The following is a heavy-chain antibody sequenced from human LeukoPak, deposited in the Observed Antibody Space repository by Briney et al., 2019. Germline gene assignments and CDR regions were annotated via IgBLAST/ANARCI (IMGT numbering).Heavy chain of an antibody. CDR3: AKVAEYYHGSSGYDYYYYYMDV. J-gene: IGHJ6*03. CDR2: ISYDGSNK. D-gene: IGHD3-22*01. Sequence: GGSLRLSCAASGFTFSSYGMHWVRQAPGKGLEWVAVISYDGSNKYYADSVKGRFTISRDNSKSTLYVQMNSLRAEDTAVYYCAKVAEYYHGSSGYDYYYYYMDVWGKGTTVTVSS. V-gene: IGHV3-30*18. CDR1: GFTFSSYG.